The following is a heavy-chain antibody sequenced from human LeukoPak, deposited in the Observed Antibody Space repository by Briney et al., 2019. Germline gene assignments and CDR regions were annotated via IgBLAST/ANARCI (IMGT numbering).Heavy chain of an antibody. Sequence: SETLSLTCTVSGGSITSGGYYWSWIRQPAGKGLEWIGRMYTTGSTNYNPYLKSRVTISVDTSKNQFSLKLSSVTAADTAVYYCARGEKGSSSGSIDNWSQGTLVTVSS. CDR3: ARGEKGSSSGSIDN. V-gene: IGHV4-61*02. CDR1: GGSITSGGYY. CDR2: MYTTGST. D-gene: IGHD6-6*01. J-gene: IGHJ4*02.